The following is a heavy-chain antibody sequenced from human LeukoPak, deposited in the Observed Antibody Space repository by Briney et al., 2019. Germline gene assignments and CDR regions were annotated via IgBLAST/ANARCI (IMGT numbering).Heavy chain of an antibody. V-gene: IGHV1-2*02. Sequence: ASVKVSCKASGYTFTGYYMHWVRQAPGQGLEWMGWVNPNSGGTNYAQKFQGRVTMTRDTSISTAYMELSRLRSDDTAVYYCARVTYSSGWYRLVYWGQGTLVTVSS. J-gene: IGHJ4*02. D-gene: IGHD6-19*01. CDR1: GYTFTGYY. CDR3: ARVTYSSGWYRLVY. CDR2: VNPNSGGT.